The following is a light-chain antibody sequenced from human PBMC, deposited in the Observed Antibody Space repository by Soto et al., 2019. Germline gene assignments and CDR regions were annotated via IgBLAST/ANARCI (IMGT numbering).Light chain of an antibody. CDR1: SGDVGIYDL. Sequence: QSALTQPASVSGSPGQSITISCSGSSGDVGIYDLVSWYQQIPGKAPQLMIFEVSRRPSRVSDRFSGSKSGNTASLTISGLQAEDEGYFYCCSYAGNGAWVFGGGTKLTVL. CDR3: CSYAGNGAWV. CDR2: EVS. J-gene: IGLJ3*02. V-gene: IGLV2-23*02.